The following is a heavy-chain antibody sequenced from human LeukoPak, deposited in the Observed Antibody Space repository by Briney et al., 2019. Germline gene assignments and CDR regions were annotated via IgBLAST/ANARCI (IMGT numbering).Heavy chain of an antibody. CDR3: ARAPPYCSSTSCPTVFDY. CDR1: GYTFTSYY. J-gene: IGHJ4*02. V-gene: IGHV1-46*01. D-gene: IGHD2-2*01. Sequence: GASVKVSCKASGYTFTSYYMHWVRPAPGQGLEWMGIINPSVGSTSYAQKFQGRVTMTRDMSTSTVYMELSSLRSEDTAVYYCARAPPYCSSTSCPTVFDYWGLGTLVTVSS. CDR2: INPSVGST.